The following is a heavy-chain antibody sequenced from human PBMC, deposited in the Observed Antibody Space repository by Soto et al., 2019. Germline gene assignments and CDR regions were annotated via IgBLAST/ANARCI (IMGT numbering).Heavy chain of an antibody. V-gene: IGHV3-30*18. D-gene: IGHD3-10*01. Sequence: PGGSLRLSCAASGFTFSSYGMHWVRQAPGKGLEWVAVISYDGSNKYYADSVKGRFTISRDNSKNTPYLQMNSLRAEDTAVYYCAKGSRITMVRGVKGMDVWGQGTTVTVSS. J-gene: IGHJ6*02. CDR1: GFTFSSYG. CDR2: ISYDGSNK. CDR3: AKGSRITMVRGVKGMDV.